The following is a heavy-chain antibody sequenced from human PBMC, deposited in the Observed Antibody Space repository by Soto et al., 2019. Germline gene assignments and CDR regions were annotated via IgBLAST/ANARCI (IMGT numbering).Heavy chain of an antibody. CDR3: AREVEHGKRYGSLEY. CDR2: INPSGGST. V-gene: IGHV1-46*01. D-gene: IGHD4-17*01. CDR1: GYTFTSCY. J-gene: IGHJ4*02. Sequence: ASVKVSCKASGYTFTSCYMHWVRQAPGQGLEWMGIINPSGGSTSHAQKFQGRVTMTGDTSASTIYMELSSLRSEDTAVYYCAREVEHGKRYGSLEYWGQGTLVTVSS.